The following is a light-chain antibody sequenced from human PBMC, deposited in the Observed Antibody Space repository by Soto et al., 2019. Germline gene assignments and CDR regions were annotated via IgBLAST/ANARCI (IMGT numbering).Light chain of an antibody. Sequence: EIVMTQSPATLSVSPGERATLTCRASESVSSNLAWYQQKPGQAPRLLIYDASNRATGIPARFSGSGSGTDFTLTISSLEREAFAVYYCQQRSNWPTLGHGTKVDI. V-gene: IGKV3-11*01. CDR1: ESVSSN. CDR2: DAS. CDR3: QQRSNWPT. J-gene: IGKJ1*01.